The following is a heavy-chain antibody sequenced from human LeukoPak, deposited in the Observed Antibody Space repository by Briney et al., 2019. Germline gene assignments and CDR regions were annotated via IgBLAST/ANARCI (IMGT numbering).Heavy chain of an antibody. J-gene: IGHJ5*02. V-gene: IGHV4-39*01. D-gene: IGHD2-2*01. CDR3: ARRGLYGSSPFDP. CDR2: IYYSGTT. Sequence: SETLSLTCTVSGGSISSSTYFWGWIRQPPGKGLEWLGIIYYSGTTYYNPSLKSRVTISVDTSKNQFSLKLSSVTTADTAVYYCARRGLYGSSPFDPWGQGTLVTVSS. CDR1: GGSISSSTYF.